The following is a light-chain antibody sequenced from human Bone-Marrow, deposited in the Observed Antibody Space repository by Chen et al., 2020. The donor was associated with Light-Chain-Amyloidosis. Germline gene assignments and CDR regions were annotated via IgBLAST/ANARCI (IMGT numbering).Light chain of an antibody. CDR3: QQYDNPALT. CDR1: QDISNY. J-gene: IGKJ4*01. CDR2: DAS. Sequence: DIQMTQSPSSLSASVGDRATITCQASQDISNYLNWYQQKPGKAPKLLIYDASNLETGVPSRFSGSGSGTDFTFTISSLQPEDIATYYCQQYDNPALTFGGGTKVEIK. V-gene: IGKV1-33*01.